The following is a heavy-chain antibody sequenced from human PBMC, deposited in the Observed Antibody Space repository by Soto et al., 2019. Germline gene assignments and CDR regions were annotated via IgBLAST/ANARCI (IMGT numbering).Heavy chain of an antibody. CDR3: ARDRGDGYNLS. Sequence: QVQLVQSGAEVTNPGSSVKVSCKASGGTFSSYTISWVRQAPGQGLEWMGRIIPILGIANYAQKFQGRVTITADKSTSTAYMELSSLRSEDTAVYYWARDRGDGYNLSWGQGTLVTVSS. V-gene: IGHV1-69*08. J-gene: IGHJ4*02. CDR1: GGTFSSYT. CDR2: IIPILGIA. D-gene: IGHD5-12*01.